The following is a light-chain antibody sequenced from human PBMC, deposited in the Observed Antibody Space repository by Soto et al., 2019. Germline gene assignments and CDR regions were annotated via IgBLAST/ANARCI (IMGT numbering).Light chain of an antibody. CDR2: GAS. CDR3: QLYDNSPPRLT. J-gene: IGKJ3*01. Sequence: EIVMTQSPATLSVSPGARAPLSCRARQSVSSNLAWYQQKPGQAPRLLIYGASSRATGIPARFSGSGSGTDFTLTIIRLEPEDFAVYYCQLYDNSPPRLTFGPGTKVDIK. CDR1: QSVSSN. V-gene: IGKV3D-15*01.